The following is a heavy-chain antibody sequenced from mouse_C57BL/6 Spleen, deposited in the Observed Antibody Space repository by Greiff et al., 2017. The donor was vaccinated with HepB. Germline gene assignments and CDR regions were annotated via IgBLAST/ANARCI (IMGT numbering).Heavy chain of an antibody. CDR1: GFTFSSYA. Sequence: EVKLQESGGGLVKPGGSLKLSCAASGFTFSSYALSWVRQTPEKRLEWVATISDGGSYTYYPDNVKGRFTISRDNSKNQLDLQMNHLKSEEPAIYYLSRVPLRHWGESPTLTVSS. CDR2: ISDGGSYT. J-gene: IGHJ2*01. CDR3: SRVPLRH. V-gene: IGHV5-4*03.